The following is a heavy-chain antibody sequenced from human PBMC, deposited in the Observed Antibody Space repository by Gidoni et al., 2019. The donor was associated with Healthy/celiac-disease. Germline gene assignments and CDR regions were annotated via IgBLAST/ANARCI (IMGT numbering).Heavy chain of an antibody. J-gene: IGHJ3*02. CDR1: GYSISSGYY. CDR2: IYHSGST. V-gene: IGHV4-38-2*02. D-gene: IGHD3-10*01. Sequence: QVQLQESGPGLVKPSETLSLTCAVAGYSISSGYYWGWIRQPPGKGLEWIGSIYHSGSTYYNPSLKSRVTISVDTSKTPFSLKLSSVTAADTAVYYCARDYYGSGSYYNPPDAFDIWGQGTMVTVFS. CDR3: ARDYYGSGSYYNPPDAFDI.